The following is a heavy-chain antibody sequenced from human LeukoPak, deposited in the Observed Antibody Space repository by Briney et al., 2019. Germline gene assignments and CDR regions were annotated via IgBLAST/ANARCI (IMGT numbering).Heavy chain of an antibody. J-gene: IGHJ3*02. Sequence: ASVKVSCKASGYTFPSYFMHWVRQAPGQGLEWMGIINPTGGSTTYAQKFQGRVTMTRDTSTSTVYMELSSLRSEDTAVYYCAFSSGWRGAFDIWGQGTMVTVSS. D-gene: IGHD6-19*01. CDR1: GYTFPSYF. CDR3: AFSSGWRGAFDI. V-gene: IGHV1-46*01. CDR2: INPTGGST.